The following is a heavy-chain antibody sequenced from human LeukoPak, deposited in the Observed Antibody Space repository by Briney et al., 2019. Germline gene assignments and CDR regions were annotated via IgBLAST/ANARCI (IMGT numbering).Heavy chain of an antibody. CDR3: ARGSVVFDY. J-gene: IGHJ4*02. D-gene: IGHD2-15*01. CDR1: GGSFSGYY. V-gene: IGHV4-34*01. Sequence: TSETLSLTCAVYGGSFSGYYWSWIRQPPGKGLEWIGEINHSGSTNYNPSLKSRVTISVDTSKNQFSLKLSSVTAAATAVYYCARGSVVFDYWGQGTLVTVSS. CDR2: INHSGST.